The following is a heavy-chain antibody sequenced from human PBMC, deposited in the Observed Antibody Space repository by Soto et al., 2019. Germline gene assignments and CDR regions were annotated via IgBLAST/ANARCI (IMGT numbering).Heavy chain of an antibody. CDR1: GFTFNYYW. D-gene: IGHD2-21*02. Sequence: GGSLRLSCAASGFTFNYYWMHWVRQAPGQGLVWVSHIHSDGSSATYADSVKGRFTISGDNAKNTLYLQMNSLRAEDTAVYYCARGDKGGFDLWGQGTTVTVSS. CDR3: ARGDKGGFDL. V-gene: IGHV3-74*01. J-gene: IGHJ3*01. CDR2: IHSDGSSA.